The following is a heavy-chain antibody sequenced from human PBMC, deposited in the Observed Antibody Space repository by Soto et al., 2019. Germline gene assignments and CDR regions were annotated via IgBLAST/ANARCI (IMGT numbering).Heavy chain of an antibody. D-gene: IGHD1-26*01. J-gene: IGHJ4*02. Sequence: QVQLVQSGAEVNKPGASVKVSCKTSGYTFTNFFIHWVRQAPGQGLEWMGIINPSADTPNYAQKFQGRVTVTRATSTSTVYMELRSLRSEDTAVYFCAREYGGSRVFDYWGQGTLVTVSS. CDR2: INPSADTP. CDR3: AREYGGSRVFDY. CDR1: GYTFTNFF. V-gene: IGHV1-46*01.